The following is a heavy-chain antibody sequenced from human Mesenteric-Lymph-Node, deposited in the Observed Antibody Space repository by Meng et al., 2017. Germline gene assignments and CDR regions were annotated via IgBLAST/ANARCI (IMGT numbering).Heavy chain of an antibody. D-gene: IGHD5-18*01. J-gene: IGHJ4*02. CDR1: GFTFSSYW. V-gene: IGHV3-7*03. Sequence: GESLKISCAASGFTFSSYWMSWVRQAPGKGLEWVANIKQDGSEKYYVDSVKGRFTISRDNAKNSLYLQMNSLRAEDTAVYYCARDRIRDTAMVLSGPYYFDYWGQGTLVTVSS. CDR2: IKQDGSEK. CDR3: ARDRIRDTAMVLSGPYYFDY.